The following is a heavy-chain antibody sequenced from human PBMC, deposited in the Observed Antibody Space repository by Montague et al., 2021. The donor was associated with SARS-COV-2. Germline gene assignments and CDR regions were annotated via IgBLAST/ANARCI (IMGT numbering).Heavy chain of an antibody. D-gene: IGHD5-24*01. J-gene: IGHJ4*02. CDR1: GGSLDSDDYC. Sequence: SETLSLTCTVSGGSLDSDDYCWSRLPQPPGMGLVWNGYFCCSAHTNYNLSIKGPVTISVYTSKFYFSLRPIAVTAADMAVYYCPRERWPPDYWGQGTLVTVSS. CDR2: FCCSAHT. CDR3: PRERWPPDY. V-gene: IGHV4-39*02.